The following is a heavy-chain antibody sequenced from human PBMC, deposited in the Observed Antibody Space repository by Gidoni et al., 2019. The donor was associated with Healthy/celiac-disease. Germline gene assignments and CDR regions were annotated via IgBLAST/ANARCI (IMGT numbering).Heavy chain of an antibody. V-gene: IGHV1-18*01. Sequence: QVQLVQSGAEVKKPGASVKVSCKASGYTFTSYGLSCVRQAPGQGLEWMGWISAYNGNTNYAQKLQGRVTMTTDTSTSTAYMELRSLRSDDTAVYYCARGPAMAKNYYYYYYMDVWGKGTTVTVSS. D-gene: IGHD5-18*01. J-gene: IGHJ6*03. CDR3: ARGPAMAKNYYYYYYMDV. CDR2: ISAYNGNT. CDR1: GYTFTSYG.